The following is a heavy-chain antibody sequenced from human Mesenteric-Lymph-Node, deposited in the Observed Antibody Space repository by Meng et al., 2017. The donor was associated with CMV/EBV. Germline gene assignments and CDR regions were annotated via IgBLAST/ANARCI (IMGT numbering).Heavy chain of an antibody. J-gene: IGHJ4*02. D-gene: IGHD3-3*01. CDR1: GLTFRNYP. Sequence: GGSLRLSCAASGLTFRNYPMHWVRQAPGKGLEWVAIISYDGNNKYYADSVKGRFTISRDSSKNTLYMEINSLRTEDTAVYYCATDGPVSVLRSGSYGYYFDYWGQGTLVTVSS. CDR3: ATDGPVSVLRSGSYGYYFDY. V-gene: IGHV3-30-3*01. CDR2: ISYDGNNK.